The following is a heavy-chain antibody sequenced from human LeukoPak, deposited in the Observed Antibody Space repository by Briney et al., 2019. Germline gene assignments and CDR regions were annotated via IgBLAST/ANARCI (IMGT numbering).Heavy chain of an antibody. J-gene: IGHJ4*02. CDR1: GFTFSAHG. CDR3: VKGLHLYDY. Sequence: PGGSLRLSCEVSGFTFSAHGMTWVRQAPGKGPEWVSTIAYSGSYYADSVKGRFSISRDDSKDTLYLQMNSLRADDTAVYYCVKGLHLYDYWGQGTLVIVSS. V-gene: IGHV3-23*01. CDR2: IAYSGS.